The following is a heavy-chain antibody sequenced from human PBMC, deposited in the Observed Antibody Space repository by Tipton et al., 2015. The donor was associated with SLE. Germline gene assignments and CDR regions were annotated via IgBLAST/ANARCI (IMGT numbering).Heavy chain of an antibody. CDR3: VRQLTTETTFVLDVFDI. J-gene: IGHJ3*02. Sequence: TLSLTCTVSGGSLNNHFCSWIRQSAGKGLEWIGRVSPSGGTNYNPSLESRVTISEDTSKKQSSLRLNSVTAADTAVYYCVRQLTTETTFVLDVFDIWGQGTMVTVSS. D-gene: IGHD4-17*01. CDR1: GGSLNNHF. CDR2: VSPSGGT. V-gene: IGHV4-4*07.